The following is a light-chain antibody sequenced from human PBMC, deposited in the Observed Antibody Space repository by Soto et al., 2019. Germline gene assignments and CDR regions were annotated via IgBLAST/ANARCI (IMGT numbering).Light chain of an antibody. V-gene: IGKV3-20*01. J-gene: IGKJ4*01. CDR3: QQYGSSPLT. CDR1: QSVTSSY. CDR2: AAS. Sequence: EIVLTQSPGTLSLSAGERVTLSCRARQSVTSSYLTWYQQKPGQAPSLLIYAASNRAAGIPDRFSGSGSGTDFTLTISRLEPEDSAVYHCQQYGSSPLTFGGGTKVDIK.